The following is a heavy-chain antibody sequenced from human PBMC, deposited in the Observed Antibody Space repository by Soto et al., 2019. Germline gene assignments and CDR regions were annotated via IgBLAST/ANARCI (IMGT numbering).Heavy chain of an antibody. CDR2: ISSSGSTI. J-gene: IGHJ6*02. CDR3: ARALHYDFWSGYYTNYYYGMDV. V-gene: IGHV3-11*01. D-gene: IGHD3-3*01. CDR1: GFTFSDYY. Sequence: GGSLRFSCAASGFTFSDYYMSWIRQAPGKGLEWVSYISSSGSTIYYADSVKGRFTISRDNAKNSLYLQMNSLRAEDTAVYYCARALHYDFWSGYYTNYYYGMDVWGQGTTVTVSS.